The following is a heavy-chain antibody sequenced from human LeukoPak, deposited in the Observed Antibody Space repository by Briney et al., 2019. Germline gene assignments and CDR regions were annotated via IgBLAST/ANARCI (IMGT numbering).Heavy chain of an antibody. J-gene: IGHJ4*02. CDR3: ARHEGPHYYDSSGYFVDY. CDR2: TYYSGST. D-gene: IGHD3-22*01. CDR1: GGSISSSSYY. V-gene: IGHV4-39*01. Sequence: SETLSLTCTVSGGSISSSSYYWGWIRQPPGKGLEWIGGTYYSGSTYYNPSLKSRVTISVDTSKNQFSLKLSSVTAADTAVYYCARHEGPHYYDSSGYFVDYWGQGTLVTVSS.